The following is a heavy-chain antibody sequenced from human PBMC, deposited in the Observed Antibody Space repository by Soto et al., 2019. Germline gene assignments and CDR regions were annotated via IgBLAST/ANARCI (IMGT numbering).Heavy chain of an antibody. J-gene: IGHJ4*02. CDR3: AKETATTVVTPSGY. Sequence: EVQLVESGGGLVQPGRSLRLSCAASGFTFDDYAMHWVRQAPGKGLEWVSGISWNSGSIGYADSVKGRFTISRDNAKNSLYLQMNRLRAEDTALYYCAKETATTVVTPSGYWGQGTLVTVSS. V-gene: IGHV3-9*01. CDR2: ISWNSGSI. CDR1: GFTFDDYA. D-gene: IGHD4-17*01.